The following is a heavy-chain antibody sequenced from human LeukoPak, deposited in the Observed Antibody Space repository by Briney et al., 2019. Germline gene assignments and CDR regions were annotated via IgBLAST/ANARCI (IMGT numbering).Heavy chain of an antibody. D-gene: IGHD4-17*01. CDR2: INPSGGST. CDR1: GYTFTSYY. J-gene: IGHJ4*02. Sequence: WASVKVSCKASGYTFTSYYMHWVRQAPGQGLEWMGIINPSGGSTSHAQKFQGRVTMTRDTSTSTVYMELSSLRSEDTAVYYCARAYGDYGIFDYWGQGTLVTVSS. V-gene: IGHV1-46*01. CDR3: ARAYGDYGIFDY.